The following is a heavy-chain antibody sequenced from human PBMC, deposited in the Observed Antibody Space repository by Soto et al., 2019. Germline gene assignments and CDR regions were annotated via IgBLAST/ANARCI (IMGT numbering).Heavy chain of an antibody. D-gene: IGHD3-10*01. CDR3: ARHAFGSGFYYGMGV. V-gene: IGHV4-30-2*01. Sequence: PSETLSLTCAVSGDSISSGGFSWSWIRQPPGKGLEWIGYIYHSGTSFYNPSLKSRVTISVDGSKNRFSLKVNSVTAADTAVYYCARHAFGSGFYYGMGVWGQGTTVTVSS. J-gene: IGHJ6*02. CDR2: IYHSGTS. CDR1: GDSISSGGFS.